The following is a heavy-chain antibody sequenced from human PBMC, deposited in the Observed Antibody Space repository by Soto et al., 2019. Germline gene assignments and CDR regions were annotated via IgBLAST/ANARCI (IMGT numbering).Heavy chain of an antibody. Sequence: SETLSLTCTVSGGSIISYYWSWIRQPPGKGLEWIGYIYYSGSTNYNPSLKSRVTISVDMSKNQFSLKLSSVTAADTAVYYCAREYYYGSGAFNWFDPWGQGTLVTVSS. D-gene: IGHD3-10*01. CDR1: GGSIISYY. V-gene: IGHV4-59*01. J-gene: IGHJ5*02. CDR2: IYYSGST. CDR3: AREYYYGSGAFNWFDP.